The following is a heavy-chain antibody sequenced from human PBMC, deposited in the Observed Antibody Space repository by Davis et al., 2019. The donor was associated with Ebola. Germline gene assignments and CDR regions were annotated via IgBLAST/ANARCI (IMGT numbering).Heavy chain of an antibody. CDR2: INHSGST. J-gene: IGHJ5*02. Sequence: MPSETLSLTCAVYGGSFSGYYWSWIRQPPGKGLEWIGEINHSGSTNYNPSLKSRVTISVDTSKNQFSLKLSSVTAADTAVYYCARVYYDFWSGYYTGTWFDPWGQGTLVTVSS. D-gene: IGHD3-3*01. CDR3: ARVYYDFWSGYYTGTWFDP. V-gene: IGHV4-34*01. CDR1: GGSFSGYY.